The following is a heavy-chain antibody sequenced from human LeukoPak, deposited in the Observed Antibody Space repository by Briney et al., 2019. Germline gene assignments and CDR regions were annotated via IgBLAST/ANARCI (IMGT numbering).Heavy chain of an antibody. CDR3: ARSSHYDILTGYSEEDAFDI. J-gene: IGHJ3*02. V-gene: IGHV3-53*01. CDR2: IYSGGST. Sequence: HPGGSLRLSCAASGFTVSSNYMSWVRQAPGKGLGWVSVIYSGGSTDYADSVKGRFTISRDTSKNTLYLQMNSLRVEDTAVYYCARSSHYDILTGYSEEDAFDIWGQGTMVTVSS. D-gene: IGHD3-9*01. CDR1: GFTVSSNY.